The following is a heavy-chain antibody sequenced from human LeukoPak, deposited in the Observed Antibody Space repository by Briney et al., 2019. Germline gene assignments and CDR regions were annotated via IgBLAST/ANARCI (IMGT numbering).Heavy chain of an antibody. CDR2: IWYDVSNK. J-gene: IGHJ6*01. V-gene: IGHV3-33*01. CDR3: AREVRYCSGGSCYPYYYYYYGMDV. CDR1: VFTFSSYG. D-gene: IGHD2-15*01. Sequence: GGSLRLSPAASVFTFSSYGMHSGRQAPGKGLEWVAVIWYDVSNKYYADSVKGRLTTSRDNSKNTLYLQMNSLRAEDTAVYYCAREVRYCSGGSCYPYYYYYYGMDVWGQGTTVTVSS.